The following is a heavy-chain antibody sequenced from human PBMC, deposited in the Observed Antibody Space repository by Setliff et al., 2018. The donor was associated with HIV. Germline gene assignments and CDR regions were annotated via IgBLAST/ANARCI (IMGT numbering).Heavy chain of an antibody. CDR3: ARDRHNGDGAYDFDY. CDR1: GFVFKTYN. D-gene: IGHD5-12*01. Sequence: PEGSLRLSCAASGFVFKTYNMNWVRQAPGKGLEWISFITDGARDILYADSLEGRFTVSRDGTKNSLYLQMNNLRVEDTAVYYCARDRHNGDGAYDFDYWGQGTLVTVSS. V-gene: IGHV3-21*05. J-gene: IGHJ4*02. CDR2: ITDGARDI.